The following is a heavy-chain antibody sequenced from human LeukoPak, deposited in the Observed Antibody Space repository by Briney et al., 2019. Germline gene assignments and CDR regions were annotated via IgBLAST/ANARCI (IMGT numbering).Heavy chain of an antibody. D-gene: IGHD3-10*01. Sequence: GGSLRLSCAASGFTFSDYYMSWVRQAPGKGLEWVSIIYSGGSIHYAKSVKGRFTISRDNSKNTLYLQMNSLRAEDTAVYYCARAPGIIYGMDVWGQGTTVTVSS. CDR3: ARAPGIIYGMDV. CDR2: IYSGGSI. V-gene: IGHV3-66*01. CDR1: GFTFSDYY. J-gene: IGHJ6*02.